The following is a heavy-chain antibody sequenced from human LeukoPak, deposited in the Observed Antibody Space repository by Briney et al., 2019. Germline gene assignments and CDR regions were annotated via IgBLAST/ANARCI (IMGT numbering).Heavy chain of an antibody. CDR2: ISGSGGST. D-gene: IGHD6-19*01. J-gene: IGHJ4*02. CDR3: AKRSGWYLDFDY. V-gene: IGHV3-23*01. Sequence: GSLRLSCAASGFTFSSYAMSWVRQAPGKGLEWVSAISGSGGSTYYADSVKGRFTISRDNSKNTLYLQMNSLRAEDTAVYYCAKRSGWYLDFDYWGQGTLVTVSS. CDR1: GFTFSSYA.